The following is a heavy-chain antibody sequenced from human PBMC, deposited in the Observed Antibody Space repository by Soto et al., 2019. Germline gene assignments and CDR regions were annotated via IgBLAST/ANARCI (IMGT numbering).Heavy chain of an antibody. D-gene: IGHD6-13*01. Sequence: ASVKVSCKASGYTFTSYYMHWVRQAPGQGLEWMGIINPSGGSTSYAQKFQGRVTMTRDTSTSTVYMELRSLRSDDTAVYYCARDTVAVAGSFDYWGQGTLVTVSS. V-gene: IGHV1-46*01. CDR2: INPSGGST. J-gene: IGHJ4*02. CDR3: ARDTVAVAGSFDY. CDR1: GYTFTSYY.